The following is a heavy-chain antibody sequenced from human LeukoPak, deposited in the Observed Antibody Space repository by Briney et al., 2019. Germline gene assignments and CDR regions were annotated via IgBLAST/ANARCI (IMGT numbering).Heavy chain of an antibody. CDR3: AFSSGWYEGAFDI. D-gene: IGHD6-19*01. Sequence: HTGGSLRLSCAASGFTFSSYAMHWVRQAPGKGLEWVAVISYDGTNKYYADSVKGRFTISRDNSKNTLFLQMNSLRAEDTAVYYCAFSSGWYEGAFDIWGQGTMVTVSS. V-gene: IGHV3-30-3*01. CDR2: ISYDGTNK. J-gene: IGHJ3*02. CDR1: GFTFSSYA.